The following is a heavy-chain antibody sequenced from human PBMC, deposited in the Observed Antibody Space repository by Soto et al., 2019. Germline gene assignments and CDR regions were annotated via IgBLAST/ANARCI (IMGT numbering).Heavy chain of an antibody. V-gene: IGHV3-33*01. CDR2: IWYDGGSK. CDR3: ARGRHLWPDYYYYGMDV. Sequence: GGSLKLSCAASGFTFSSYGMHWVRQAPGKGLEWVAVIWYDGGSKYYADSVKGRFTISRDNSKNTLYLQMNSLRAEDTAVYYCARGRHLWPDYYYYGMDVWGQGTTVTVSS. J-gene: IGHJ6*02. CDR1: GFTFSSYG. D-gene: IGHD3-3*02.